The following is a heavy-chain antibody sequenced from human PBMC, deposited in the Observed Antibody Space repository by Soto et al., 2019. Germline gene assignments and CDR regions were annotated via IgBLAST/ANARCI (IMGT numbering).Heavy chain of an antibody. J-gene: IGHJ4*02. CDR1: GGSVSSYS. CDR3: ARGDSIGWPTGYFDY. Sequence: SETLSLTCTVSGGSVSSYSWSWIRQPPGKGLEWIGYIFYSGSTTYNPSLKSRVTISVDTSKNQFSLKLNSVTAADTAVYYCARGDSIGWPTGYFDYWGQGTLVTVS. V-gene: IGHV4-59*02. CDR2: IFYSGST. D-gene: IGHD6-19*01.